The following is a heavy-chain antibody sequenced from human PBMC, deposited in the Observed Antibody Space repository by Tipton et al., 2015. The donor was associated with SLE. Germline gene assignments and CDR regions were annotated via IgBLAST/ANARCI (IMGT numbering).Heavy chain of an antibody. CDR1: GESIIDSY. J-gene: IGHJ6*03. V-gene: IGHV4-59*12. D-gene: IGHD1-26*01. CDR2: IYYSGST. CDR3: ARGPIAGYYYYYMDV. Sequence: TLSLTCTVSGESIIDSYWTWIRQPPGEGLEWIGYIYYSGSTNYNPSLKSRVTISVDTSKNQFSLKLSSVTAADTAVYYCARGPIAGYYYYYMDVWGKGTTVTVSS.